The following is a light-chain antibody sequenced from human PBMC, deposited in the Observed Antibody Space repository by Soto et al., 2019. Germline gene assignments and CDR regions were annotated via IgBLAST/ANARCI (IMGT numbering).Light chain of an antibody. CDR2: EVN. CDR3: CTYAASSKI. V-gene: IGLV2-8*01. J-gene: IGLJ1*01. Sequence: QSALTQPPSASGSPGQSVAISCTGTSSDVGGYNYVSWYQQHPGKAPKLMIYEVNKRPSGVPDRFSGSKSGNTASLTVSGLQAEDEADYYCCTYAASSKIFATGLNVAVL. CDR1: SSDVGGYNY.